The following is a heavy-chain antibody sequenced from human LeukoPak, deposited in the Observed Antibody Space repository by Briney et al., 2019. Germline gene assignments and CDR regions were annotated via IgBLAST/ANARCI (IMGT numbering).Heavy chain of an antibody. D-gene: IGHD2-21*02. Sequence: GASVKVSCKASGYTFTSYGISWVRQTPGQGLEWMGWINPNSGGTNYAQKFQGRVTMTRDTSISTAYMELSSLRSDDTAVYYCARGTAGSYNDMDVWGKGTTVTVSS. CDR2: INPNSGGT. CDR3: ARGTAGSYNDMDV. CDR1: GYTFTSYG. V-gene: IGHV1-2*02. J-gene: IGHJ6*03.